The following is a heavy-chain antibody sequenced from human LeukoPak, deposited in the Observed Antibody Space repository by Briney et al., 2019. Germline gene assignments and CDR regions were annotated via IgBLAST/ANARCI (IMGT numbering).Heavy chain of an antibody. J-gene: IGHJ6*02. Sequence: ASVKVSCKASGYTFTTYYMHWVRQAPGQGLEWMGIINPSGGSTSYAQKFQGRVTMTRDTSTSTVFMELSSLRSEDTAVYYCARGGPTVTSYYYYYDMDVWGQGTTVTVSS. D-gene: IGHD4-17*01. V-gene: IGHV1-46*01. CDR1: GYTFTTYY. CDR2: INPSGGST. CDR3: ARGGPTVTSYYYYYDMDV.